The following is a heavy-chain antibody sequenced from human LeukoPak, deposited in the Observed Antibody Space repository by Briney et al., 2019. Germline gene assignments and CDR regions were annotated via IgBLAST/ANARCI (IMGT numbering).Heavy chain of an antibody. D-gene: IGHD5-24*01. J-gene: IGHJ4*02. Sequence: ASVKVSCKASGYTFTGYYMHWVRQAPGQGLEWMGWINPNSGGTNYAQKFQGWVTMTRDTSISTAYMELSRLRSDDTAVYYCARAAMNLDGFNWWYFDYWGQGTLVTVSS. V-gene: IGHV1-2*04. CDR1: GYTFTGYY. CDR3: ARAAMNLDGFNWWYFDY. CDR2: INPNSGGT.